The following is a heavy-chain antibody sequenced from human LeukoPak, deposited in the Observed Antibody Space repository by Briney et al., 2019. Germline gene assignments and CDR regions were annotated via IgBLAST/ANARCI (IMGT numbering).Heavy chain of an antibody. Sequence: GGSLRLSCAASGFTFSSYWMSWVRQAPGKGLEWVANIKQDGSEKYYVDSVKGRFTISRYNAKNSLYLQMNSLRVEDTAVYYCAKEGRSLQTYWGQGTLVTVSS. J-gene: IGHJ4*02. CDR1: GFTFSSYW. CDR2: IKQDGSEK. CDR3: AKEGRSLQTY. D-gene: IGHD5-24*01. V-gene: IGHV3-7*03.